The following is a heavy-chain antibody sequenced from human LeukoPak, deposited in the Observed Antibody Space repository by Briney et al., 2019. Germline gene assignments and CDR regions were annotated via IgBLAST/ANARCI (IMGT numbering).Heavy chain of an antibody. CDR2: IYYSGST. D-gene: IGHD2-2*01. CDR1: GGSVSSSSYC. V-gene: IGHV4-39*02. Sequence: PSETLSLTCTVSGGSVSSSSYCWGWIRQPPGKGLEWIGSIYYSGSTHYNPSLQSRVTISVDTSKNHFSLKLSSVTAADTAVYYCARDAHRCSSTSCPNWFDPWGQGTLVTVSS. J-gene: IGHJ5*02. CDR3: ARDAHRCSSTSCPNWFDP.